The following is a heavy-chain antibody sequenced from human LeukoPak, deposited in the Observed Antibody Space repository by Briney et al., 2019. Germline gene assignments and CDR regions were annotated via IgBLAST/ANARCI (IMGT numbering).Heavy chain of an antibody. CDR3: AREGVVITRGYYGMDV. D-gene: IGHD3-3*01. CDR2: IIPIFGTA. Sequence: ASVKVSCKASGGTFSSYAISWVRQAPGQGLEWIGGIIPIFGTANYAQKFQGRVTITADESTSTAYMELSSLRSEDTAVYYCAREGVVITRGYYGMDVWGQGTTVTVSS. V-gene: IGHV1-69*13. J-gene: IGHJ6*02. CDR1: GGTFSSYA.